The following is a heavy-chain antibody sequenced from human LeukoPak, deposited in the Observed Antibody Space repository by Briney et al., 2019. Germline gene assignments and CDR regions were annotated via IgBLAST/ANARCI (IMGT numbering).Heavy chain of an antibody. CDR3: ARADSSGWLFDY. D-gene: IGHD6-19*01. CDR2: ISGRGGST. J-gene: IGHJ4*02. CDR1: GFTFSSYG. V-gene: IGHV3-23*01. Sequence: HAGGTLRLSCAASGFTFSSYGMSWVRQAPGKGLEWVSAISGRGGSTYYADSVKGRFTISRDNSKNTLYLQMNSLRAEDTAVYFCARADSSGWLFDYWGQGTLVTVSS.